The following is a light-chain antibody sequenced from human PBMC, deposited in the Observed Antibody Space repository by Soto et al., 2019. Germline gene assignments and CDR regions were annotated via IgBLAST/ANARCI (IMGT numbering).Light chain of an antibody. CDR1: QSVSSN. J-gene: IGKJ2*01. V-gene: IGKV3-15*01. CDR2: SAS. CDR3: KQYVIWTPTFT. Sequence: IVMTQSPATLSVSPGERVTLSCRASQSVSSNLAWYQQKPGQAPRLLIYSASIRATGIPARFSGSGSGTEFPIAITSLQSEDFAVDFCKQYVIWTPTFTLGQGTQLEIK.